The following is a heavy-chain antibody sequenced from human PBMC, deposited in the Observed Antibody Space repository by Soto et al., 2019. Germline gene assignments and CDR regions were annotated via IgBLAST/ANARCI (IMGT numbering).Heavy chain of an antibody. CDR2: IYYSGST. CDR1: GGSVSSGIYY. J-gene: IGHJ4*02. D-gene: IGHD3-10*01. Sequence: SETLSLTCTVSGGSVSSGIYYWSWIRQPPGKGLEWIGYIYYSGSTNYNPSLKSRVTISVDTSKNQFSLKLNSVTAADTAVYYCARDGSERPATYWGQGILVTVSS. CDR3: ARDGSERPATY. V-gene: IGHV4-61*01.